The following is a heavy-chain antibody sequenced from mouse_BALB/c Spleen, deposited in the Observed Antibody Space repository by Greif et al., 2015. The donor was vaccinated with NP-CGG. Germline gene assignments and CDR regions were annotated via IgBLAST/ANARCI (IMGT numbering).Heavy chain of an antibody. CDR2: ISDGGSYT. Sequence: EVQLVESGGGLVKPGGSLKLSCAASGFTFSDYYMYWVRQTPEKRLEWVATISDGGSYTYYPDSVKGRFTISRDNAKNNLYLQMSSLKSEDTAMYYCAATMISYAMDYWGQGTSVTVSS. D-gene: IGHD2-4*01. CDR1: GFTFSDYY. J-gene: IGHJ4*01. CDR3: AATMISYAMDY. V-gene: IGHV5-4*02.